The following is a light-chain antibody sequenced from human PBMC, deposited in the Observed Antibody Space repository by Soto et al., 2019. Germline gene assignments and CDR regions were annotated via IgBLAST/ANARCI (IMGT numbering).Light chain of an antibody. J-gene: IGLJ2*01. Sequence: QSALTQPASVSGSLGQSMTISCTGSSSDVGGYNYVSWYQQYPGKAPKLMIYDVTNRPSGVSNRFSGSKSGNTASLTISGLQAEDEADYYCSSYSTTSTYVIFGGGTKLTVL. CDR1: SSDVGGYNY. V-gene: IGLV2-14*01. CDR2: DVT. CDR3: SSYSTTSTYVI.